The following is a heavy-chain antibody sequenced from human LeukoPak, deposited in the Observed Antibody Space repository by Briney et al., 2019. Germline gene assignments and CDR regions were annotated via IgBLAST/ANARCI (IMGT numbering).Heavy chain of an antibody. CDR3: AREGLGYCTNGVCYTGGSRLDY. Sequence: PGGSLRLSCAASGFTFDDYGMSWVRQAPGKGLEWVSGINWNGGSTGYADSVKGRFTISRDNAKNSLYLQMNSLRAEDTALYYCAREGLGYCTNGVCYTGGSRLDYWGQGTLVTVSS. J-gene: IGHJ4*02. CDR1: GFTFDDYG. CDR2: INWNGGST. V-gene: IGHV3-20*04. D-gene: IGHD2-8*01.